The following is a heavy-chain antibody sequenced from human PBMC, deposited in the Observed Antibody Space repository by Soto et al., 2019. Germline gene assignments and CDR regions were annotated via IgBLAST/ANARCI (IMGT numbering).Heavy chain of an antibody. CDR2: IIPIFGTA. D-gene: IGHD6-19*01. V-gene: IGHV1-69*06. J-gene: IGHJ4*02. CDR1: GGTFSSYA. Sequence: ASLKVSCKASGGTFSSYAISWVRQAPGQGLEWMGGIIPIFGTANYAQKFQGRVTITADKSTSTAYMELSSLRSEDTAVYYCARSIAVAGVLADSVQGDLVTVSS. CDR3: ARSIAVAGVLAD.